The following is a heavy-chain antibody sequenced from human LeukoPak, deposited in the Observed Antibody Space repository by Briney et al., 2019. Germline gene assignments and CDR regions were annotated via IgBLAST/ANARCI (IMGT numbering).Heavy chain of an antibody. J-gene: IGHJ5*02. Sequence: SETLSLTCAVSGGSISSSNWWSWVRQPPGKGLEWIGEIYHSGSTNYNPSLKSRVTISVDKSKKQFSLKLSSVTAADTAVYYCARGNVDIVATINWFDPWGQGTLVTVSS. D-gene: IGHD5-12*01. CDR1: GGSISSSNW. V-gene: IGHV4-4*02. CDR2: IYHSGST. CDR3: ARGNVDIVATINWFDP.